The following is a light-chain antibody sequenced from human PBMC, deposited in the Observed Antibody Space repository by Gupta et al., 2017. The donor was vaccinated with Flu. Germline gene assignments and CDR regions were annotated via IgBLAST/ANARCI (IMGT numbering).Light chain of an antibody. CDR3: SSHSGRVTWV. J-gene: IGLJ1*01. Sequence: QSASTQPRPVSGSPGQSDTISCAGTSSNVGSSNRVSWYQQRPGKAPKLMLSEVTDRPSGVPDRFSGSKSGNTASLTISGLQADDEADYYCSSHSGRVTWVFGTGTTVTVL. V-gene: IGLV2-11*01. CDR1: SSNVGSSNR. CDR2: EVT.